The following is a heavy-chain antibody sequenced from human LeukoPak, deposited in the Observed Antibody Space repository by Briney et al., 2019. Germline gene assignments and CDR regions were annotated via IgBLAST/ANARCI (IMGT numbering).Heavy chain of an antibody. J-gene: IGHJ4*02. CDR2: IYYSGST. CDR1: GGSISSGGYY. D-gene: IGHD6-19*01. Sequence: TSETLSLTCTVSGGSISSGGYYWSWIRQHPGKGLEWIGYIYYSGSTYYNPSLKSRVTISVDTSKNQFSLKLSSVTAADTAVYYCARHDSSGWYRWGQGTLVTVSS. V-gene: IGHV4-31*03. CDR3: ARHDSSGWYR.